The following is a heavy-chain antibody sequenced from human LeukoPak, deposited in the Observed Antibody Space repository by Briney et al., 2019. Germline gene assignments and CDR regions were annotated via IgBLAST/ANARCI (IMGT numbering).Heavy chain of an antibody. D-gene: IGHD6-13*01. CDR3: ARDELGIADRLGY. V-gene: IGHV1-18*01. J-gene: IGHJ4*02. CDR1: GYTFTNYG. CDR2: INTYNGNT. Sequence: ASVKVSCKASGYTFTNYGISWVRQAPGQGLEWMGWINTYNGNTNYAQKLQGRVTMTTDTSTSTTYMELRSLRSDDTAGYYCARDELGIADRLGYWGQGTLVTVSS.